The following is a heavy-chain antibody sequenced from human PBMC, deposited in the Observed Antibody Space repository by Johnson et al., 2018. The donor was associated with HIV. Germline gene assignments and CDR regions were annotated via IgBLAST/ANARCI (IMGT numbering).Heavy chain of an antibody. Sequence: VQLLESGGGLIQPGGSLRLSCAASGFSVSINYMSWVRQAPGKGLECVSVIYRFGSTYYADSVKGRFNISRDNSKNTLYLQMNSLRAEDTAVYYCAKADHSSGWYLAFDIWGQGTMVTVS. J-gene: IGHJ3*02. CDR1: GFSVSINY. V-gene: IGHV3-53*01. D-gene: IGHD6-19*01. CDR3: AKADHSSGWYLAFDI. CDR2: IYRFGST.